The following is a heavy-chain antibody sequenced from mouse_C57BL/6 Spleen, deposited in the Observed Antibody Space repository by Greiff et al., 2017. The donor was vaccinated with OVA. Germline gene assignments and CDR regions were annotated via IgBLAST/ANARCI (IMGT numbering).Heavy chain of an antibody. Sequence: EVMLVEPGGGLVQPKGSLKFSCAASGFSFNTYAMNWVRQAPGKGLEWVARIRSKSNNYATYYADSVKDRFTISRNDSESMLYLQMNNLKTEDTAMYYCVGHDYGGYYYCYFDVWGTGTTVTVSS. CDR2: IRSKSNNYAT. D-gene: IGHD2-3*01. V-gene: IGHV10-1*01. J-gene: IGHJ1*03. CDR3: VGHDYGGYYYCYFDV. CDR1: GFSFNTYA.